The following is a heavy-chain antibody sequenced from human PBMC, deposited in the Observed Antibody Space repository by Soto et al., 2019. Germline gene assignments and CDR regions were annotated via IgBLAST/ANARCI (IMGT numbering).Heavy chain of an antibody. Sequence: PSETLSLTCVVSGGSVSSGGFSWNWFRQPPGKVLEWIGYTSHSGNTYYNPSLKSRVSISMDRSKNQFSLKLTSVAAADTAVYYCARGGWSLDYWGQGTLVTVSS. J-gene: IGHJ4*02. CDR3: ARGGWSLDY. V-gene: IGHV4-30-2*01. CDR2: TSHSGNT. CDR1: GGSVSSGGFS. D-gene: IGHD2-15*01.